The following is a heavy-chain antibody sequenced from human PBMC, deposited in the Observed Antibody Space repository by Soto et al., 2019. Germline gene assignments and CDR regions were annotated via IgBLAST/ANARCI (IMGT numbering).Heavy chain of an antibody. CDR3: VRDRAVDWYLDL. J-gene: IGHJ2*01. V-gene: IGHV1-3*04. CDR1: GYSFTSCA. D-gene: IGHD6-19*01. CDR2: INTDSGNT. Sequence: QVQVVQSGAEVKKPGASVRLSCKTSGYSFTSCAIHWVRLAPGQRFEWMGWINTDSGNTKYSQKFQGSVTITRDRAASTTYMEVTRLTFEDTATYYCVRDRAVDWYLDLLGRGTLVTVSS.